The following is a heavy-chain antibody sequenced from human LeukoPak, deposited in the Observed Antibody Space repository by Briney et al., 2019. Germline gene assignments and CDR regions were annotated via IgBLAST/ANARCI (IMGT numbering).Heavy chain of an antibody. CDR3: ARVVTAMGGDYYYYYMDV. CDR2: IYYSGST. CDR1: GGSISSYY. D-gene: IGHD5-18*01. J-gene: IGHJ6*03. Sequence: SETLPLTCTVSGGSISSYYWSWIRQPPGKGLEWIGYIYYSGSTNYNPSLKSRVTISVDTSKNQFSLKLSSVTAADTAVYYCARVVTAMGGDYYYYYMDVWGKGTTVTISS. V-gene: IGHV4-59*01.